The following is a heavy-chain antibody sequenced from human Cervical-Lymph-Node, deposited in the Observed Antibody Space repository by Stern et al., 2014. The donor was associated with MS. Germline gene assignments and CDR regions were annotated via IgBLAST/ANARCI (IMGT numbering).Heavy chain of an antibody. D-gene: IGHD6-19*01. CDR2: INPSGVNT. CDR3: AREVAGHRLGMMDV. CDR1: GYTFTSYY. V-gene: IGHV1-46*01. Sequence: VQLVESGAEVKKPGASVKVSCKASGYTFTSYYMHWVRPATGQGLEWMGIINPSGVNTIYAQKFQGRVTMTRDTSTRTVYMELSSLRSDDTAVYYCAREVAGHRLGMMDVWGQGTTVTVSS. J-gene: IGHJ6*02.